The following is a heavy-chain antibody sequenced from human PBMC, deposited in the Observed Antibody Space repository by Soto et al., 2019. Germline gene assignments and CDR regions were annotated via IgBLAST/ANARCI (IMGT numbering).Heavy chain of an antibody. J-gene: IGHJ6*02. Sequence: GGSLRLSCAASGFTFDDYTMHWVRQAPGKGLEWVSLISWDGGSTYYADSVKGRFTISRDNSKNSLYLQMNSLRTEDTALYYCAKDMSIAVAGNGYGMDVWGQGTTVTVSS. CDR2: ISWDGGST. D-gene: IGHD6-19*01. CDR1: GFTFDDYT. V-gene: IGHV3-43*01. CDR3: AKDMSIAVAGNGYGMDV.